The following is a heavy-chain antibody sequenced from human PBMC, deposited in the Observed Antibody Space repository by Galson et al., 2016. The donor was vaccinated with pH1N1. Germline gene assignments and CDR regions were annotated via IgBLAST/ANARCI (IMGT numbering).Heavy chain of an antibody. J-gene: IGHJ6*03. CDR2: IHPESGDT. V-gene: IGHV1-2*02. CDR3: ARGGRGYTYGKYMDV. Sequence: SVKVSCKASGYSFIGYYMHWVRQAPGQGLEWMGWIHPESGDTKYAQKFQGRVTLTRGTSISTAYMELNSLRFDDTAVFYCARGGRGYTYGKYMDVWVKVTTVTVSS. D-gene: IGHD5-18*01. CDR1: GYSFIGYY.